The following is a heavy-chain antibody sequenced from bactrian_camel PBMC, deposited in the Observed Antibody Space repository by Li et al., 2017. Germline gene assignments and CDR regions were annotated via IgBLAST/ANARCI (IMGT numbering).Heavy chain of an antibody. CDR2: IHSGGSTT. Sequence: HVQLVESGGGLVQPGGSLRLSCVASGFAFSNYYMSWIRQAPGKGLEWISVIHSGGSTTFYADSVKGRFTLSRDDAKNELYLQLNSLKTEDTAMYYCAKEDPDAGRAVWGQGTQVTVS. D-gene: IGHD6*01. CDR3: AKEDPDAGRAV. CDR1: GFAFSNYY. V-gene: IGHV3S1*01. J-gene: IGHJ4*01.